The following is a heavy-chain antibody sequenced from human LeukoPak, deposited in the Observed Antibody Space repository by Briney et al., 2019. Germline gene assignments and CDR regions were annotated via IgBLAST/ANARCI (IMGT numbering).Heavy chain of an antibody. CDR1: GFTFSTNA. D-gene: IGHD3-3*01. Sequence: PGGSLRLSCEASGFTFSTNAIHWVRQAPGQGLQYVSAISGNGGSTYYADSVKGRFTISRDNSKNTVYLQMGSLRAEDMAVYYCARVKYNDFWSGYSPPDYWGKGPLVTVSS. CDR3: ARVKYNDFWSGYSPPDY. V-gene: IGHV3-64*02. J-gene: IGHJ4*02. CDR2: ISGNGGST.